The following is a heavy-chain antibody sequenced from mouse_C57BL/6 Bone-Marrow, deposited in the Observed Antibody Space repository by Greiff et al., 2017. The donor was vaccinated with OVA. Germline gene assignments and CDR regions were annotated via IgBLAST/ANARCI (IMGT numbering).Heavy chain of an antibody. CDR1: GYTFTSYW. D-gene: IGHD1-1*01. CDR2: IYPGSGST. Sequence: QVQLQQPGAELVKPGASVKMSCKASGYTFTSYWITWVKQRPGQGLEWIGDIYPGSGSTNYNEKFTSKATLTVDTSSSTAYMQLSSLTSENSAVYYCARCYYGSSYDYWGQGTTLTVSS. J-gene: IGHJ2*01. V-gene: IGHV1-55*01. CDR3: ARCYYGSSYDY.